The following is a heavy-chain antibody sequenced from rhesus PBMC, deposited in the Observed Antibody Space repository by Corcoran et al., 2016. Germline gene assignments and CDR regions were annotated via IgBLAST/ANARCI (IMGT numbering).Heavy chain of an antibody. CDR3: TSSGWSLYYFDY. D-gene: IGHD6S26*01. CDR1: GFTFSLYD. V-gene: IGHV3-136*01. CDR2: IIDPGKTI. Sequence: EVQLVESGGGLVQLGGSLRISCAVSGFTFSLYDMRVVPQARGKGMKWVSYIIDPGKTIYYFDSVKGRFTIARANANNSLCLQMSSLRAEDAAVYYCTSSGWSLYYFDYWGQGVLVTVSS. J-gene: IGHJ4*01.